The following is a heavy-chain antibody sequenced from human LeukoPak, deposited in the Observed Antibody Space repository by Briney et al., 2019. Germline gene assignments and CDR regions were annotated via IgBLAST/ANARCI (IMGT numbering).Heavy chain of an antibody. CDR1: GFTFSNYW. V-gene: IGHV3-30*18. Sequence: GGSLRLSCAASGFTFSNYWMSWVRQAPGKGLEWVAVISYDGSNKYYADSVKGRFTISRDNSKNTLYLQMNSLRAEDTAVYYCAKDGGSYYFKSPTDYWGQGTLVTVSS. CDR3: AKDGGSYYFKSPTDY. CDR2: ISYDGSNK. J-gene: IGHJ4*02. D-gene: IGHD1-26*01.